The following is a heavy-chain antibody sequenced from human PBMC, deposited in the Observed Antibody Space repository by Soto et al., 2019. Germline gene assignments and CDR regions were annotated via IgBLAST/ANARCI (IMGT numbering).Heavy chain of an antibody. J-gene: IGHJ4*02. D-gene: IGHD4-17*01. CDR3: ARQATTSPQTYGGTDY. CDR2: IIPILGIA. CDR1: GGTFSSYT. Sequence: ASVKVSCKASGGTFSSYTISWVRQAPGQGLEWMGRIIPILGIANYAQKFQGRVTITADKSTSTAYMELSSLRSEDTAVYYCARQATTSPQTYGGTDYWGQGTLVTVSS. V-gene: IGHV1-69*02.